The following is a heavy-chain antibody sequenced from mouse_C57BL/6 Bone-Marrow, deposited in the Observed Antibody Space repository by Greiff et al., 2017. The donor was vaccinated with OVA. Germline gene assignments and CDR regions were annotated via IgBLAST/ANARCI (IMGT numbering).Heavy chain of an antibody. CDR3: ARGIYYYGSRRFAY. CDR1: GYTFTDYY. CDR2: INPYNGGT. Sequence: VHVKQSGPVLVKPGASVKMSCKASGYTFTDYYMNWVKQSHGKSLEWIGVINPYNGGTSYNQKFKGKATLTVDKSSSTAYMELNSLTSEDSAVYYCARGIYYYGSRRFAYWGQGTLVTVSA. V-gene: IGHV1-19*01. D-gene: IGHD1-1*01. J-gene: IGHJ3*01.